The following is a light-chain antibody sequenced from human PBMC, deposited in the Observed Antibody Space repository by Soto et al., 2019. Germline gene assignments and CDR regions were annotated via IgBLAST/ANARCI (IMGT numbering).Light chain of an antibody. CDR2: SAS. Sequence: EVVLTQSPGTLSLSPGEGAALSCRASQSVTSNSVAWYRQKPAQAPRLLMYSASNRAVGIPDRFGGSGSGTNFTLTISRLEPEDFAVYYCQQYITSPWTFGQGTIVDI. CDR3: QQYITSPWT. CDR1: QSVTSNS. J-gene: IGKJ1*01. V-gene: IGKV3-20*01.